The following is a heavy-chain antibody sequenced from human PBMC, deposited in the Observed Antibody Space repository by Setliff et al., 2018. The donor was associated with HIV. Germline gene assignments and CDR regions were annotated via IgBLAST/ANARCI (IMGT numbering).Heavy chain of an antibody. Sequence: GGSLRLSCAASGFSFTSYAMAWVRQAPGKGLEWVSVVSGNGNTTYYADSVKGRFTISRDNSKNTVSLQVNSLTAEDTAVFYCARDKTAVYGSANYYKSPLGFWGQGTLVTVSS. CDR2: VSGNGNTT. CDR1: GFSFTSYA. J-gene: IGHJ4*02. D-gene: IGHD3-10*01. V-gene: IGHV3-23*01. CDR3: ARDKTAVYGSANYYKSPLGF.